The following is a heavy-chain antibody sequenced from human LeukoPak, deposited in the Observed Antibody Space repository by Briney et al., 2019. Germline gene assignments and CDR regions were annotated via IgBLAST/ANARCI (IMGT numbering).Heavy chain of an antibody. J-gene: IGHJ4*02. CDR1: GFTFSSYA. V-gene: IGHV3-23*01. Sequence: GGSLRLSCAASGFTFSSYAMSWVRQAPGKGLEWVSAISGSGGSTYYADSVKGRFTISRDNSKNTLYLQMNSLRAEDTAVYYCAKDPHSPYCSGGSCYSDYWGQGTLATVSS. CDR2: ISGSGGST. CDR3: AKDPHSPYCSGGSCYSDY. D-gene: IGHD2-15*01.